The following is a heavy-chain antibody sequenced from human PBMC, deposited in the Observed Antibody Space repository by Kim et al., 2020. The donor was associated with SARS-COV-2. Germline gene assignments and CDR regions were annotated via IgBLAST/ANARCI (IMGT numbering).Heavy chain of an antibody. D-gene: IGHD5-18*01. CDR3: AREVEMATAFFDY. CDR2: IYYSGST. CDR1: GGSISSGGYY. Sequence: SETLSLTCTVSGGSISSGGYYWSWIRQHPGKGLEWIGYIYYSGSTYYNPSLKSRVTISVDTSKNQFSLKLSSVTAADTAVYYCAREVEMATAFFDYWGQGTLGTVSS. V-gene: IGHV4-31*03. J-gene: IGHJ4*02.